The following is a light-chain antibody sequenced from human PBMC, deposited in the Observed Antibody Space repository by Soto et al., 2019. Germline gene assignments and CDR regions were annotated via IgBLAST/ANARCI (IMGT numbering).Light chain of an antibody. V-gene: IGLV2-8*01. CDR1: SSDVGHYNF. Sequence: QSALTQPPSASGSPGQSLTISCTGTSSDVGHYNFVSWYQQHPGKAPKLMISDVNKRPSGVPDRFSGSKSGNTASLTVSGLQAEDEADYYCSSYAGSNNWVFGGGTQLTVL. CDR2: DVN. CDR3: SSYAGSNNWV. J-gene: IGLJ3*02.